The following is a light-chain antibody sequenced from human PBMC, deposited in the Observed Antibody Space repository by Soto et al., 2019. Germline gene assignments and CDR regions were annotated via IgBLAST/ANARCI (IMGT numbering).Light chain of an antibody. CDR1: QSIGTS. CDR3: QQYDTSSRT. CDR2: MAS. J-gene: IGKJ1*01. Sequence: DIQMTQSPSTLSASVGDRITITCRASQSIGTSLAWYQQKPGKAPKLLIYMASNLQSGVPSRFGGAGSGTEFTLTSSSLQPDEFATYYRQQYDTSSRTFGQGTKVDI. V-gene: IGKV1-5*03.